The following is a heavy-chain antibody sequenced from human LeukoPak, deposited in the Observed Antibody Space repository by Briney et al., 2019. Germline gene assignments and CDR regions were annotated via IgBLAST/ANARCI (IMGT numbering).Heavy chain of an antibody. V-gene: IGHV5-10-1*01. CDR3: ARRGRSSSNFDS. J-gene: IGHJ4*02. D-gene: IGHD6-6*01. CDR1: GYIFTSYW. Sequence: GESLKISCKGSGYIFTSYWITWVRQMPGKGLEWMGMIDPTDFYTNYSPSFQGHVTISTDESISTAYLQWSSLKASDTAIYYCARRGRSSSNFDSWGQGALVTVSS. CDR2: IDPTDFYT.